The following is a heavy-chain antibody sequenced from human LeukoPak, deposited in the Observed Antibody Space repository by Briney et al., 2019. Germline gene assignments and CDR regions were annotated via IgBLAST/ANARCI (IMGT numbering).Heavy chain of an antibody. CDR1: GYTFTSYG. J-gene: IGHJ4*02. Sequence: ASVKVSCKASGYTFTSYGISWVRQAPGQGLEWMGWISAYNGNTNYAQKFQGRVTMTRDTSTSTVYMELSSLRSEDTAVYYGARDRGYSSSWSFDYWGQGTLVTVSS. D-gene: IGHD6-13*01. CDR2: ISAYNGNT. CDR3: ARDRGYSSSWSFDY. V-gene: IGHV1-18*01.